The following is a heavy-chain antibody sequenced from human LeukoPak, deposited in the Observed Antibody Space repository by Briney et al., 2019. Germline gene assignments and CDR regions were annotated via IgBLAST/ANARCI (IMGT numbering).Heavy chain of an antibody. CDR2: IYYSGST. J-gene: IGHJ4*02. Sequence: PSETLSLTCTVSGGSISSYYWSWIRQPPGKGLEWIGYIYYSGSTNYNPSLKSRVTISVDTSKNQFSLKLSSVTAADTAVYYCAGTQTYYYDSSGYKLYDAFDYWGQGTLVTVSS. V-gene: IGHV4-59*08. CDR1: GGSISSYY. CDR3: AGTQTYYYDSSGYKLYDAFDY. D-gene: IGHD3-22*01.